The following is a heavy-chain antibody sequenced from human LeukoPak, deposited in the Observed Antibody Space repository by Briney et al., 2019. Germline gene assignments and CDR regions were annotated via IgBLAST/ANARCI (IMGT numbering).Heavy chain of an antibody. CDR2: INHSGSS. V-gene: IGHV4-34*01. CDR1: GGSISSYY. Sequence: SETLSLTCTVSGGSISSYYWSWIRQPPGKGLDWIGEINHSGSSNYNPSLKSRVTISVDTSKNQFSLKLSSVTAADTAVYYCARAALPAGYYYYYYYMDVWGKGTTVTVSS. D-gene: IGHD2-2*01. CDR3: ARAALPAGYYYYYYYMDV. J-gene: IGHJ6*03.